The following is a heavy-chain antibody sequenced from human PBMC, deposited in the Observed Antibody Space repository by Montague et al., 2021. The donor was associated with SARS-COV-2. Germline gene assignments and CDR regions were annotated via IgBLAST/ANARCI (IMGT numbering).Heavy chain of an antibody. J-gene: IGHJ6*02. Sequence: SETLSLTCTVSGGSISSSSYYWGWIRQAPGKGLEWIGSIYYSGSTYYNPSLKSRVTISVDTSKNQFSLKLSSVTAADTAVYYCACGEITTRGLIYYYGMDVWGQGTTVTVSS. CDR2: IYYSGST. D-gene: IGHD3-10*01. CDR1: GGSISSSSYY. V-gene: IGHV4-39*07. CDR3: ACGEITTRGLIYYYGMDV.